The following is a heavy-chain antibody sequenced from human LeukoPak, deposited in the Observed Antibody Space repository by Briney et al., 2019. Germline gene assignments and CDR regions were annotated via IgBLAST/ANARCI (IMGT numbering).Heavy chain of an antibody. D-gene: IGHD6-6*01. CDR3: TTDQGRIAARPADY. CDR2: IKSKTDGGTT. V-gene: IGHV3-15*01. CDR1: GFTFTKYW. Sequence: PGDSLRLSCAASGFTFTKYWMTWVRQAPGKGLEWVGRIKSKTDGGTTDYAAPVKGRFTISRDDSKNTLYLQMNSLKTEDTAVYYCTTDQGRIAARPADYWGQGTLVTVSS. J-gene: IGHJ4*02.